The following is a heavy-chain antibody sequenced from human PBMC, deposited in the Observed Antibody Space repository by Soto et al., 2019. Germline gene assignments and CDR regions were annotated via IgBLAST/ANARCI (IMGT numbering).Heavy chain of an antibody. CDR1: GGSFSGYY. CDR2: IYYSGST. V-gene: IGHV4-59*08. CDR3: ARRYGPGFDY. Sequence: SETLSLTCAVYGGSFSGYYWSWIRQPPGKGLEWIGYIYYSGSTNYNPSLKSRVTISVDTSKNQFSLKLSSVTAADTAVYYCARRYGPGFDYWGQGTLVTVSS. J-gene: IGHJ4*02. D-gene: IGHD4-17*01.